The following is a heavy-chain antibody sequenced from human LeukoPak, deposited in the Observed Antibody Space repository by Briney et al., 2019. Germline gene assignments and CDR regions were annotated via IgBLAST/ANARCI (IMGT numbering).Heavy chain of an antibody. J-gene: IGHJ3*02. CDR2: ISSSGSAI. V-gene: IGHV3-48*01. CDR1: GFTSSSYG. CDR3: SREYIPSPGRASDI. Sequence: GGSLRLSCVGSGFTSSSYGMNWVRQAPGKGLEWVSYISSSGSAIHYADSVKGRFTISRDNAKNSLFLQMNSLRADDTAVYYCSREYIPSPGRASDIGGRGTRATV. D-gene: IGHD2-21*01.